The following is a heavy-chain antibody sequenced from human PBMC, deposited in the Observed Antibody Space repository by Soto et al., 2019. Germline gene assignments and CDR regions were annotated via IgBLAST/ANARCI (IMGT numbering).Heavy chain of an antibody. J-gene: IGHJ5*02. CDR1: GGSFSGYY. CDR2: INHSGST. CDR3: ARVAAYYDFWSGPYPSWFDP. D-gene: IGHD3-3*01. V-gene: IGHV4-34*01. Sequence: SETLSLTCAVYGGSFSGYYWSWIRQPPGKGLEWIGEINHSGSTNYNPSLKSRVTISVDTSKNQFSLKLSSVTAADTAAYYCARVAAYYDFWSGPYPSWFDPWGQGTLVTVSS.